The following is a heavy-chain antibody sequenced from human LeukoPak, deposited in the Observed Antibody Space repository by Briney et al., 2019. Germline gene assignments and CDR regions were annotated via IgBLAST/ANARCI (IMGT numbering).Heavy chain of an antibody. CDR2: SPSDGKA. Sequence: SGSLSLSRTLSLGSLFTSVFEWGSVRHPPREGLERIAASPSDGKAYYYHSHMSRVTISVDTPKYQFSLDVTFVTAAYTGLFYCARFKGRTGFDYWGRGSLVIVS. D-gene: IGHD1-14*01. CDR3: ARFKGRTGFDY. J-gene: IGHJ4*02. CDR1: LGSLFTSVFE. V-gene: IGHV4-39*01.